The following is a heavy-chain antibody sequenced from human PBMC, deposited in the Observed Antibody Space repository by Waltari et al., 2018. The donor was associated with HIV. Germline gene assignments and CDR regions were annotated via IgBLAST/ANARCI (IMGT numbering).Heavy chain of an antibody. CDR2: MNPNSGNT. D-gene: IGHD5-18*01. J-gene: IGHJ3*01. Sequence: QAQLVQSGAEVKKPGASVKVSCKAAGYTFPSPDLTWVRQATGKGLEWRGWMNPNSGNTGYAQMFQGRVTMTRNTSINTAYMELSSLKSEDTAVYYCARLLRGFSYGGAFDLWGQGTVVIVSS. V-gene: IGHV1-8*01. CDR3: ARLLRGFSYGGAFDL. CDR1: GYTFPSPD.